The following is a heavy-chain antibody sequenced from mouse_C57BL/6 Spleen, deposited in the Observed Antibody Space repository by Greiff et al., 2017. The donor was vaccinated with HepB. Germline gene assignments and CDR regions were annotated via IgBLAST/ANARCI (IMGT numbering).Heavy chain of an antibody. Sequence: EVQLVESGPGLVKPSQSLSLTCSVTGYSITSGYYWNWIRQFPGNKLEWMGYISYDGSNNYNPSLKNRISITRDTSKNQFFLKLNSVTTEDTATYYCARDYYDYDGGYFDVWGTGTTVTVSS. CDR1: GYSITSGYY. D-gene: IGHD2-4*01. CDR3: ARDYYDYDGGYFDV. V-gene: IGHV3-6*01. J-gene: IGHJ1*03. CDR2: ISYDGSN.